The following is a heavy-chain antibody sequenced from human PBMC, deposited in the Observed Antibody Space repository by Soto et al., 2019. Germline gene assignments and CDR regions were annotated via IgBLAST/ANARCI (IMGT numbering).Heavy chain of an antibody. J-gene: IGHJ4*02. D-gene: IGHD6-6*01. CDR2: IYYSGST. CDR1: GGSLSSGGYY. V-gene: IGHV4-31*01. Sequence: TLSLTCTASGGSLSSGGYYWGWIRQHPGKGLEWIGYIYYSGSTYYNPSLKSPVTISVDTSKNQFSLKLSSVTAADTAVYYCASYSGLPGSIAPRPHFAYPGQGPLVTVSS. CDR3: ASYSGLPGSIAPRPHFAY.